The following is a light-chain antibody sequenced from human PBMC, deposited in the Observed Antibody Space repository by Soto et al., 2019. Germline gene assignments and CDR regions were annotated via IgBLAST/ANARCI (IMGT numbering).Light chain of an antibody. CDR3: HQFGYSPRT. V-gene: IGKV3-20*01. Sequence: EIVLTQSPAPLSLSAGERATLSCRASQSVSNNYLAWYQQKAGQAPRPLIYAASSRAPGVPDRFLGSGSGTDCSLTISRLEPEDVAVYYCHQFGYSPRTLGQGTKVDI. CDR2: AAS. CDR1: QSVSNNY. J-gene: IGKJ1*01.